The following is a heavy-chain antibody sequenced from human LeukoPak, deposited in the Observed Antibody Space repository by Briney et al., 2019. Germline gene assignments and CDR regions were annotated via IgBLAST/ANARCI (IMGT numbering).Heavy chain of an antibody. V-gene: IGHV1-18*01. Sequence: GPVKVSCKASGYTFTSYDINWVRQAPGQGLEWMGWISAYNGNTNYAQKLQGRVTMTTDTSTSTAYMELRSLRSDDTAVYYCARDKNWKPDYWGQGTLVTVSS. CDR1: GYTFTSYD. J-gene: IGHJ4*02. CDR2: ISAYNGNT. D-gene: IGHD1-1*01. CDR3: ARDKNWKPDY.